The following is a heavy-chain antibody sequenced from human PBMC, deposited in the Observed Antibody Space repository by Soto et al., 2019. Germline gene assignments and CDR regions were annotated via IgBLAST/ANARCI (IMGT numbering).Heavy chain of an antibody. J-gene: IGHJ4*02. D-gene: IGHD6-13*01. CDR2: IWYDGSNK. Sequence: GGSLRLSCAASGFTFSSYGMHWVRQAPGKGLEWVAVIWYDGSNKYYADXVKGRFTISRDNSKKTVYLQMNSLRAEDTAVYYCARDHIALDYWGQGTQVTVSS. V-gene: IGHV3-33*01. CDR3: ARDHIALDY. CDR1: GFTFSSYG.